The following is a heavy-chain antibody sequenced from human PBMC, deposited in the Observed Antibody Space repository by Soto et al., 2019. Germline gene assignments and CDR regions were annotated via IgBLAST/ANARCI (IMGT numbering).Heavy chain of an antibody. Sequence: QVQLVQSGAEVKKPGSSVKVSCKASGGTFSSYAISWARQAPGQGLEWMGGIIPIFGTANYAQKFQGRVTITADESTSTAYMELSSLRSEDTAVYYCARSTYYYDSSGYYLDYWGQGTLVTVSS. CDR1: GGTFSSYA. D-gene: IGHD3-22*01. V-gene: IGHV1-69*01. J-gene: IGHJ4*02. CDR2: IIPIFGTA. CDR3: ARSTYYYDSSGYYLDY.